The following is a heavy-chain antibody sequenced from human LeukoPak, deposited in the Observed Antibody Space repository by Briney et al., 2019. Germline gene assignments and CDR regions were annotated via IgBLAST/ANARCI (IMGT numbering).Heavy chain of an antibody. CDR1: GGSISSYY. CDR2: IYYSGST. J-gene: IGHJ4*02. CDR3: ARDTALAAAGTTFDY. Sequence: SETLSLTCTVPGGSISSYYWSWIRQPPGKGLEWIGYIYYSGSTNYNPSLKSRVTISVDKSKNQFSLKLSSVTAADTAVYYCARDTALAAAGTTFDYWGQGTLVTVSS. V-gene: IGHV4-59*12. D-gene: IGHD6-13*01.